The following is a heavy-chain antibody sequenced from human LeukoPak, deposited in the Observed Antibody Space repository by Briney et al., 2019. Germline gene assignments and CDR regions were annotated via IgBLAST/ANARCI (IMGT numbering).Heavy chain of an antibody. CDR1: GFTFSSYA. V-gene: IGHV3-23*01. Sequence: GGSLRLSCAASGFTFSSYAMSWVRQAPGKGLEWVSAISGSTGNTYYADSVKGRFTISRDNSKNTLYLQMNSLRAEDTAVYYCAKSAYYYGSGSYYNYWGQGTLVTVSS. CDR3: AKSAYYYGSGSYYNY. J-gene: IGHJ4*02. D-gene: IGHD3-10*01. CDR2: ISGSTGNT.